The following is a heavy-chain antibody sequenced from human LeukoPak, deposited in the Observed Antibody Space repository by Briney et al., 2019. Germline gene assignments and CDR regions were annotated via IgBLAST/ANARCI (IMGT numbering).Heavy chain of an antibody. Sequence: GASVKVSCKASGYTFTSYGISWVRQAPGQGLEWMGWISAYNGNTNYAQKLQGRVTMTTDTSTSTAYMELSRLRSDDTAVYYCARALDYYGSGSYYNIDFQHWGQGTLVTVSS. CDR1: GYTFTSYG. D-gene: IGHD3-10*01. CDR3: ARALDYYGSGSYYNIDFQH. CDR2: ISAYNGNT. J-gene: IGHJ1*01. V-gene: IGHV1-18*01.